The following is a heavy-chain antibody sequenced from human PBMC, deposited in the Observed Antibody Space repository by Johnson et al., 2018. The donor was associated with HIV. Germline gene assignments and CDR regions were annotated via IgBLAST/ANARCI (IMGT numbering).Heavy chain of an antibody. CDR3: ARDDRELVTRGAFNI. D-gene: IGHD3-10*01. CDR1: GFTFSSHA. V-gene: IGHV3-74*03. CDR2: IYSDGMTP. Sequence: MLLVESGGGVVQPGRSLSLSCAASGFTFSSHAMHSVRPAPGTVQVWVSRIYSDGMTPTSTDSAKGRSTISRDNAKHTLYLQMNSLRAEDTAVYYCARDDRELVTRGAFNIWGQGTMVTVSS. J-gene: IGHJ3*02.